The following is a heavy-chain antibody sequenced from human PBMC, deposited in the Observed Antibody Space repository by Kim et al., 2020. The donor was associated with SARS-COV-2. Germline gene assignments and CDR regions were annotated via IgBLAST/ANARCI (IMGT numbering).Heavy chain of an antibody. CDR2: ISWNSGSI. D-gene: IGHD3-10*01. CDR3: AKVWGGYYGSGSPDAFDI. CDR1: GFTFDDYA. J-gene: IGHJ3*02. Sequence: GGSLRLSCAASGFTFDDYAMHWVRQAPGKGLEWVSGISWNSGSIGYADSVKGRFTISRDNAKNSLYLQMNSLRAEDTALYYCAKVWGGYYGSGSPDAFDIWGQGTMVTVSS. V-gene: IGHV3-9*01.